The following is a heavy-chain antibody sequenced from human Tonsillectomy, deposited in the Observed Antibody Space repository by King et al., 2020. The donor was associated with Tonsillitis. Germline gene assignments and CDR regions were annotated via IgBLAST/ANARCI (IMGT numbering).Heavy chain of an antibody. CDR2: SSSSGRTV. J-gene: IGHJ6*03. D-gene: IGHD2-15*01. V-gene: IGHV3-48*03. Sequence: VQLVESGGGLVQPGGSRRLSCAASGFTFSNYEMNWVRQAPGKGLEWISYSSSSGRTVYYADSVRGRFTISRDNARNSLYLQVNSLRAEDTAVYYCARVAATPYYYYMDVWGKGTTVTVSS. CDR3: ARVAATPYYYYMDV. CDR1: GFTFSNYE.